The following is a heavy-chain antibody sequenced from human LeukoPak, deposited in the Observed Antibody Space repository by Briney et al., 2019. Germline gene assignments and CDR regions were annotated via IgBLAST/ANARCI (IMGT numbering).Heavy chain of an antibody. V-gene: IGHV3-7*01. Sequence: GGSLRLSCAVSGFTFSNFWMSWVRQAPGKGLEWVANIKQDESEKYYVDSVKGRFTISRDNAKNSLYLQMNILRAEDTAVYYCARDSTYATRFDYWGQGILVTVSS. D-gene: IGHD2-15*01. CDR3: ARDSTYATRFDY. CDR1: GFTFSNFW. J-gene: IGHJ4*02. CDR2: IKQDESEK.